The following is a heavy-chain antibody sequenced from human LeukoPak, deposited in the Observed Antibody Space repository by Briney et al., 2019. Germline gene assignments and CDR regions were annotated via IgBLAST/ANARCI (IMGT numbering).Heavy chain of an antibody. D-gene: IGHD4-17*01. V-gene: IGHV4-30-2*01. CDR1: GGSISSGGYS. CDR2: IYHSGST. Sequence: SETLSLTCGVSGGSISSGGYSWSWLRQPPGKGLEWLGYIYHSGSTYYNPSLESRITISVDTSKNQFSLNLGSVTAADTAVYYCARTAADYGDFYFDYWGQGTLVTVSS. CDR3: ARTAADYGDFYFDY. J-gene: IGHJ4*02.